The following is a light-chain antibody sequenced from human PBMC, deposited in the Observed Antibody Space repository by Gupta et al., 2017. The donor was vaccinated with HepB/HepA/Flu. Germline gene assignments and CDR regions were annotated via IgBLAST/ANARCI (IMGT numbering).Light chain of an antibody. CDR2: GDD. J-gene: IGLJ1*01. CDR1: TFDIGRNP. CDR3: AAWHNKLSAFV. Sequence: CYGSTFDIGRNPVIWYQQLPGTAPKLLIYGDDQRPAGVPARFSASKSDTSASLAISGLQSDDEADYYCAAWHNKLSAFVFGGGTKFTVL. V-gene: IGLV1-44*01.